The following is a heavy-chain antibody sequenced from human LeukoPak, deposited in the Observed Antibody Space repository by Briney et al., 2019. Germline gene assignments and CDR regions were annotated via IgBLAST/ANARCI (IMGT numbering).Heavy chain of an antibody. CDR3: ARASAHWSDY. V-gene: IGHV1-18*01. Sequence: VASVKVSCKASAYTFTNYGISCVRQAPGQGLEWMGWIRAYNGNTNYEQKVQGRVTMTTDTSTSTAYMELRSLTSDDTAVYYCARASAHWSDYWGQGTLVTVSS. CDR2: IRAYNGNT. J-gene: IGHJ4*02. CDR1: AYTFTNYG. D-gene: IGHD2-8*02.